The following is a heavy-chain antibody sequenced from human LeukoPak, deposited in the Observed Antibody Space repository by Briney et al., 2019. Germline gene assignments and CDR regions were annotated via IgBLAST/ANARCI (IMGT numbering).Heavy chain of an antibody. V-gene: IGHV1-8*03. CDR1: GYTFTSYD. J-gene: IGHJ4*02. D-gene: IGHD3-3*01. CDR3: ARGRNDFWSGYYSFDY. Sequence: ASVKVSCKASGYTFTSYDINWVRQATGQGLEWMGWMNPNSSNTGYAQKFQGRVTITRNTSISTAYMELSSLRSEDTAVYYCARGRNDFWSGYYSFDYWGQGTLVTVSS. CDR2: MNPNSSNT.